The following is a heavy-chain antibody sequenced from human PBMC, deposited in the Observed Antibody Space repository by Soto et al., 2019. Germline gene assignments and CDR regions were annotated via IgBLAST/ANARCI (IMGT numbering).Heavy chain of an antibody. D-gene: IGHD4-17*01. CDR3: ARAAYGEYGFGP. Sequence: EVQLVESGGGVVPPGGSLRLSCAASGFTFSAYWMHWVRQAPGKGLMWVSRINGDGRTTSYADSVKGRFTISRENAKNTLYLQMNSLRAEDTAVYYCARAAYGEYGFGPWGQGPLVTVSS. CDR1: GFTFSAYW. V-gene: IGHV3-74*01. CDR2: INGDGRTT. J-gene: IGHJ5*02.